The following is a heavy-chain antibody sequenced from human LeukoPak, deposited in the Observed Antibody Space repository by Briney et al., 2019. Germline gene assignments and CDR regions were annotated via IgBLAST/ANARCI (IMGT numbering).Heavy chain of an antibody. CDR3: ARGYFSSSLKY. J-gene: IGHJ4*02. CDR2: IYSGGST. CDR1: GFTVSSNY. D-gene: IGHD3-22*01. V-gene: IGHV3-66*01. Sequence: GGSLRLSCAASGFTVSSNYMSWVRQAPGKGLEWVSVIYSGGSTYYADSVKGRFTISRGNSKNTLYLQMDSLRAEDTAVYYCARGYFSSSLKYWGQGTLVTVSS.